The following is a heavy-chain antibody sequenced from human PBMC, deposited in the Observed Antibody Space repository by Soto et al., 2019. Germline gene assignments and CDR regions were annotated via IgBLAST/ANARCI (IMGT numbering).Heavy chain of an antibody. V-gene: IGHV3-15*01. J-gene: IGHJ6*02. Sequence: GGSLRLSCAASGFTFSNAWMSWVRQAPGKGLEWVGRIKSKTDGGTTDYAAPVKGRFTISRDDSKNTLYLHMNSLKTEDTAVYYCTTDYPGVLRFVEWTNGADYYYGRDVWGQETTVTIAS. CDR3: TTDYPGVLRFVEWTNGADYYYGRDV. CDR2: IKSKTDGGTT. CDR1: GFTFSNAW. D-gene: IGHD3-3*01.